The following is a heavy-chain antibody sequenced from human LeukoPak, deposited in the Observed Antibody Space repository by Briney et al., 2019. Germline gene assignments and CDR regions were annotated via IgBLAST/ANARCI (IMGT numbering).Heavy chain of an antibody. J-gene: IGHJ4*02. Sequence: TGGSLRLSCVGSGLTLSAYYMNWVRQAPGKGLEWVGLIGTTTDGETTDYAAPVKGRFTISRDDSKNTLYLQMNSLKIEDTAVYYCTTGLMGNWGQGTLVTVSS. CDR2: IGTTTDGETT. CDR1: GLTLSAYY. V-gene: IGHV3-15*04. CDR3: TTGLMGN. D-gene: IGHD1-26*01.